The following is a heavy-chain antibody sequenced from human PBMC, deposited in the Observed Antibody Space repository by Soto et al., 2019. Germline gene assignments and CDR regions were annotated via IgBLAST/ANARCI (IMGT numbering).Heavy chain of an antibody. V-gene: IGHV3-7*01. Sequence: PGESLKISGAASGFTFSDSWMDWFRQAPGKGPEWVANIKQDGSEKNYVDSVKGRFTISRDNAKNSLYLQMNSLRAEDAAVYYCASLGRHGWGQGTTVTV. CDR2: IKQDGSEK. CDR3: ASLGRHG. J-gene: IGHJ6*02. CDR1: GFTFSDSW. D-gene: IGHD3-16*01.